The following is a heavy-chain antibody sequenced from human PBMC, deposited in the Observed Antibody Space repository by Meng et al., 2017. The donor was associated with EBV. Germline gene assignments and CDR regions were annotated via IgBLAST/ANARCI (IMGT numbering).Heavy chain of an antibody. V-gene: IGHV1-2*06. D-gene: IGHD6-19*01. Sequence: VPLVQSGAEVEKPWASVKVSCKASGYTFTGYYMHWVRQAPGQGLEWMGRINPNSGGTNYAQKFQGRVTMTRDTSISTAYMELSRLRSDDTAVYYCARVGIAVAGTGDYWGQGTLVTVSS. CDR1: GYTFTGYY. CDR3: ARVGIAVAGTGDY. J-gene: IGHJ4*02. CDR2: INPNSGGT.